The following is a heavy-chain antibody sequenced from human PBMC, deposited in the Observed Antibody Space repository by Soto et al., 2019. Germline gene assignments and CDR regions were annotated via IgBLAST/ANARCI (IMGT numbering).Heavy chain of an antibody. CDR3: AKALGELSPESFDY. CDR1: GFTFSSYA. D-gene: IGHD3-16*02. J-gene: IGHJ4*02. V-gene: IGHV3-30*18. Sequence: QVQLVESGGGVVQPGRSLRLSCVASGFTFSSYAMHWVRQAPGKGLEWVAIMSYDGNNQYYAGSVKGRFTISRDNFKNTLYLQMNSLRAEDTAVYYCAKALGELSPESFDYWGQGXLXXXSX. CDR2: MSYDGNNQ.